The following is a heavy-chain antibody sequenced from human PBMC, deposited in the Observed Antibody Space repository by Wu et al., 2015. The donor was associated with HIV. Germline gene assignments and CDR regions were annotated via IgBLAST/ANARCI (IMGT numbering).Heavy chain of an antibody. CDR1: GGTFSSYA. CDR2: IIPIFGTA. J-gene: IGHJ2*01. Sequence: QVQLVQSGAEVKKPGSSVKVSCKASGGTFSSYAISWVRQAPGQGLEWMGGIIPIFGTANYAQKFQGRVTITTDESTSTAYMELSSLRSEDTAVYYCARVVEVPAAKTYWYFDLVGPWHPGHCLL. CDR3: ARVVEVPAAKTYWYFDL. V-gene: IGHV1-69*05. D-gene: IGHD2-2*01.